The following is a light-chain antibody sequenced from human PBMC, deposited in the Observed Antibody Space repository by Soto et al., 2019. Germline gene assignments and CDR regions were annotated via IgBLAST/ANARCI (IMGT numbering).Light chain of an antibody. CDR1: QSISTY. CDR2: AAS. J-gene: IGKJ2*01. Sequence: DIQMTQSPSSLSASVGDKVTITCRASQSISTYLNWYQQKPGKAPKLLIFAASSLQSGVPSRFSGSGSGTDFTLTISGLPPEDFSTYYCQQSYSIPPYTFGQGTKLGIK. CDR3: QQSYSIPPYT. V-gene: IGKV1-39*01.